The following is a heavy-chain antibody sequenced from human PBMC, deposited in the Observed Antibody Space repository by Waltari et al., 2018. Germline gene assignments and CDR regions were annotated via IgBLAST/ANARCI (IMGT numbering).Heavy chain of an antibody. D-gene: IGHD3-3*01. Sequence: QVQLQQWGAGLLKPSETLSLTCAVYGGSFSGYYWSWIRQPPGKGLEWFGEINHSGSTNYNPSLKSRVTISVDTSKNQFSLKLSSVTAADTAVYYCARGQYYDFWSGYYTLYYYYGMDVWGQGTTVTVSS. CDR2: INHSGST. CDR3: ARGQYYDFWSGYYTLYYYYGMDV. V-gene: IGHV4-34*01. J-gene: IGHJ6*02. CDR1: GGSFSGYY.